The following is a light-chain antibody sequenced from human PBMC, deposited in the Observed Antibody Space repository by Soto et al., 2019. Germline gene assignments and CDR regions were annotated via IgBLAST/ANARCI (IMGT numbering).Light chain of an antibody. V-gene: IGKV3-20*01. CDR3: QQYGRSST. J-gene: IGKJ5*01. CDR2: GAS. Sequence: EIVLTQSPCTLSLSPGERATLSCRASQSVSSSYLAWYQQKPGQAPRLLIYGASSRPTGIPDRFSGSGSGTDFTLTISRLEPEDFAVYYCQQYGRSSTFGQGTRLEIK. CDR1: QSVSSSY.